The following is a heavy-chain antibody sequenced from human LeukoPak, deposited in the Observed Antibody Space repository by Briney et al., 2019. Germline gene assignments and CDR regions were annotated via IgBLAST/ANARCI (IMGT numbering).Heavy chain of an antibody. CDR1: GGSISSGGYY. CDR2: IYYSGST. Sequence: ASQTLSLTCAVSGGSISSGGYYWSWIRQHPGKGLEWIGYIYYSGSTYYNPSLKSRVTISVDTSKNQFSLKLSSVTAADTAVYYCARGGYYYMDVWGKGTTVTVSS. V-gene: IGHV4-31*11. J-gene: IGHJ6*03. CDR3: ARGGYYYMDV.